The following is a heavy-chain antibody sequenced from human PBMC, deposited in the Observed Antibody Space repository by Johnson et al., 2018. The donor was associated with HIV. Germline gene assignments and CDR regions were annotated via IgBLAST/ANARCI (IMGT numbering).Heavy chain of an antibody. CDR2: IKSKTDGGTT. CDR1: GFTFSDDY. CDR3: TTGHYYDSSGDAFDI. D-gene: IGHD3-22*01. Sequence: VQLVESGGGVVQPGGSLRLSCAASGFTFSDDYMSWIRQAPGKGLEWVGRIKSKTDGGTTDYAAPVKGRFTISRDDSKNTLYLQMNSLKTEDTAVYYCTTGHYYDSSGDAFDIWGQGTMVTVSS. V-gene: IGHV3-15*01. J-gene: IGHJ3*02.